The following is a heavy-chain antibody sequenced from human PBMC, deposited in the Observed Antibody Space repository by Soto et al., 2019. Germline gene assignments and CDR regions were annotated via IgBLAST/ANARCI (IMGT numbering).Heavy chain of an antibody. J-gene: IGHJ1*01. CDR2: ISGSGGST. CDR3: ATNFVDTAMVEYFQH. D-gene: IGHD5-18*01. Sequence: GGSLRLSCAASGFTFSSYAMSWVRQAPGKGLEWVSAISGSGGSTYYADSVKGRFTISRDNSKNTLYLQMNSLRAEDTAVYYCATNFVDTAMVEYFQHWGQGTLVTVSS. CDR1: GFTFSSYA. V-gene: IGHV3-23*01.